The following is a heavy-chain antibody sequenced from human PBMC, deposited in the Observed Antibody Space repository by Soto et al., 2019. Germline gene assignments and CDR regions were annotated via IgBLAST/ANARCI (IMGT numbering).Heavy chain of an antibody. V-gene: IGHV4-34*01. D-gene: IGHD3-10*01. CDR1: GGSFSGYY. Sequence: PSETLSLTCAVYGGSFSGYYWSWIRQPPGKGLEWIGEINHSGSTNYNPSLKSRVTMSVDTSKNQFSLKLSSVTAADTAVYYCARFVLLWFGELAYGMDVWGQGTTVTVS. CDR2: INHSGST. J-gene: IGHJ6*02. CDR3: ARFVLLWFGELAYGMDV.